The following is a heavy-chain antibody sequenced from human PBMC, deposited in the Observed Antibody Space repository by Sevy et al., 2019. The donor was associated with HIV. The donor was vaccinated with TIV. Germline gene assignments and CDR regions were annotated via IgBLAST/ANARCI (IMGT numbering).Heavy chain of an antibody. CDR2: ITSSSDYI. CDR1: GFTFSNYN. Sequence: GGSLRLSCAASGFTFSNYNMNWVRQAPGKGLEWVSSITSSSDYIYDADSGKGRFTISRENAKNSLYLQMNSLRAEDTAVYYWARDRRTLNYYASSGYNYYFDYWGQGTLVTVSS. CDR3: ARDRRTLNYYASSGYNYYFDY. V-gene: IGHV3-21*01. D-gene: IGHD3-22*01. J-gene: IGHJ4*02.